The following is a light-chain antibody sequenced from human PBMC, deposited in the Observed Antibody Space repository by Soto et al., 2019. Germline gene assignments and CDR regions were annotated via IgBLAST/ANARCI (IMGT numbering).Light chain of an antibody. V-gene: IGLV2-8*01. CDR3: TSHAGTNNFPYV. J-gene: IGLJ1*01. Sequence: QSALTQPPSASGSPGQSVTISCTGTSSDVGAYNYVSWYQHRPGKAPKLMIYEVTKRPSGVPDRFSGAKSGNTASLTVSGLQAEDEAGYYCTSHAGTNNFPYVFGTGTKLTVL. CDR2: EVT. CDR1: SSDVGAYNY.